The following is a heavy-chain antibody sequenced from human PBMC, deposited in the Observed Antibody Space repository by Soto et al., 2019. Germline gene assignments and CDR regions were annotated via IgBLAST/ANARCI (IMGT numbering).Heavy chain of an antibody. D-gene: IGHD1-26*01. Sequence: QVQLVESGGGVVQPGRSLRLSCAASGFTFSSYGMHWVRQAPGKGLEWVAVISYDGSNKYYADSVKGRFTISRDNSKNTQYLQMNSLRAEDTAVYHCAKDQWGSCYYYGMDVWGQGTTVTVSS. J-gene: IGHJ6*02. CDR1: GFTFSSYG. CDR3: AKDQWGSCYYYGMDV. V-gene: IGHV3-30*18. CDR2: ISYDGSNK.